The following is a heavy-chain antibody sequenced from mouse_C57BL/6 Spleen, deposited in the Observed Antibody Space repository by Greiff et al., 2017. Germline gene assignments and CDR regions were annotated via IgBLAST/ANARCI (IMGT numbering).Heavy chain of an antibody. J-gene: IGHJ3*01. CDR1: GYTFTSYW. CDR2: IHPNSGST. D-gene: IGHD2-4*01. CDR3: ARSYDYDFAY. Sequence: VQLQPPGAELVKPGASVKLSCKASGYTFTSYWMHWVKQRPGQGLEWIGMIHPNSGSTNYNEKFKSKGTLTVDKSSSTAYMQLSSLTSEDSAVYYCARSYDYDFAYWGQGTLVTVS. V-gene: IGHV1-64*01.